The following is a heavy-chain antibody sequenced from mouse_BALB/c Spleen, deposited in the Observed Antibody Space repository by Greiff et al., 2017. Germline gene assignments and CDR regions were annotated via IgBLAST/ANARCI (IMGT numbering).Heavy chain of an antibody. Sequence: VKLEESGPGLVAPSQSLSITCTVSGFSLTSYGVHWVRQPPGEGLEWLGVIWAGGSTNYNSALMSRLSISNDNSKSQVFLKMNSLQTDDTAMYYCARDDGSYAMDDWGQGTSVTVSS. V-gene: IGHV2-9*02. J-gene: IGHJ4*01. CDR3: ARDDGSYAMDD. CDR2: IWAGGST. CDR1: GFSLTSYG. D-gene: IGHD2-3*01.